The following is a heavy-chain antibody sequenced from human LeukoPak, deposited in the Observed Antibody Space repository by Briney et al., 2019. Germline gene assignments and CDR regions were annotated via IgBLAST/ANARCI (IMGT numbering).Heavy chain of an antibody. Sequence: GGSLRLSCAASGFTFSSYSMNWVRQAPGKGLEWVSSISGSSSYIYYADSVKGRFTISRDNAKNSLYLQMNSLRAEDTAVYYCAKDLGECYYGSGSSMDVWGKGTTVTISS. V-gene: IGHV3-21*01. CDR3: AKDLGECYYGSGSSMDV. J-gene: IGHJ6*03. CDR1: GFTFSSYS. D-gene: IGHD3-10*01. CDR2: ISGSSSYI.